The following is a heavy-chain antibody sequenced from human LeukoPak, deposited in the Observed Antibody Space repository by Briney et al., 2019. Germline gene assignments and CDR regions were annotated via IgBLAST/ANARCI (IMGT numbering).Heavy chain of an antibody. Sequence: PSETLSLTCTVSGGSTSSCYWSWIRQPAGKGLEWIGYIYYSGSTNYNPSLKSRVTISVDTSKNQFSLKLSSVTAADTAVYYCARLGYDYVWGSYTARGGAFDIWGQGTMVTVSS. J-gene: IGHJ3*02. CDR3: ARLGYDYVWGSYTARGGAFDI. V-gene: IGHV4-59*08. CDR2: IYYSGST. CDR1: GGSTSSCY. D-gene: IGHD3-16*01.